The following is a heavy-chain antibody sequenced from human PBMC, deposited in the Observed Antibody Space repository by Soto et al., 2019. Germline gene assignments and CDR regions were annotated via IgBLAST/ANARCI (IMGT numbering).Heavy chain of an antibody. D-gene: IGHD6-19*01. Sequence: QVQLVESGGGVVPPGRSLRLSCAASGFTFSSYAMHWVRQAPGKGREWVAVISYDGSNKYYADSVKGRFTISRDNSKNTLYLQMNSLRAEDTAVYYCARDAGIAVAGSVYYGMDVWGQGTTVTVSS. CDR2: ISYDGSNK. CDR3: ARDAGIAVAGSVYYGMDV. CDR1: GFTFSSYA. V-gene: IGHV3-30-3*01. J-gene: IGHJ6*02.